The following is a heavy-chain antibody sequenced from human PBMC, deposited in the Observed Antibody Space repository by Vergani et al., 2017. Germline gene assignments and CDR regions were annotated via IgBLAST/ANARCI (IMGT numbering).Heavy chain of an antibody. CDR2: IYYSGST. D-gene: IGHD5-18*01. V-gene: IGHV4-39*07. J-gene: IGHJ4*02. Sequence: QLQLQESGPGLVKPSETLSLTCTVSGGSISSSSYYWGWIRQPPGKGLEWIGSIYYSGSTNYNPSLKSRVTISVDTSKNQFSLKLSSVTAADTAVYYCARISYSYGFFDYWGQGTLVTVSS. CDR3: ARISYSYGFFDY. CDR1: GGSISSSSYY.